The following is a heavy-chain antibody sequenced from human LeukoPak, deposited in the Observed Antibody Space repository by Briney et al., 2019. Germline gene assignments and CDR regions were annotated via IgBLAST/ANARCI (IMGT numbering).Heavy chain of an antibody. V-gene: IGHV4-39*07. J-gene: IGHJ3*02. Sequence: SETLSLTCTVSGGSISSSSYYWGWIRQPPGKGLEWIGSIYYSGSTYYNPSLKSRVTISVDTSKNQFSLKLSSVTAADTAVYYCAKTYAPVVPAPGAFDIWGQGAMVTVSS. D-gene: IGHD2-2*01. CDR3: AKTYAPVVPAPGAFDI. CDR1: GGSISSSSYY. CDR2: IYYSGST.